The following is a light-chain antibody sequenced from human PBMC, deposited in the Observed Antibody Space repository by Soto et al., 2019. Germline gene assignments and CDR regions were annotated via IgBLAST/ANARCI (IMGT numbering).Light chain of an antibody. V-gene: IGKV3-15*01. CDR2: GAS. Sequence: EIVMTQSPATLSVSPGERATLSCRASQSVSSNLAWYQQKPGQAPRLLIYGASTRATGIPARFSGSGSGTEFTLTISSLHSEDCAVYYCQQYNNWWTFGQGTKVELK. CDR3: QQYNNWWT. J-gene: IGKJ1*01. CDR1: QSVSSN.